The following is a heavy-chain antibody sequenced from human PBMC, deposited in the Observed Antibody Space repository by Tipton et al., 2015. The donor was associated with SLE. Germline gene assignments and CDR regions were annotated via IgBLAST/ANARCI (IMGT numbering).Heavy chain of an antibody. D-gene: IGHD4-17*01. Sequence: TLSLTCNVSGYSVSNAYYWGWIRQPPGKGLEWIGSLSHSGSAFYNPSIKSRVTISLDTSKSQFSLRLTSITAADTAMYYCATTVTTTPSYGAFDIWGQGTMVTVSS. V-gene: IGHV4-38-2*02. CDR3: ATTVTTTPSYGAFDI. J-gene: IGHJ3*02. CDR1: GYSVSNAYY. CDR2: LSHSGSA.